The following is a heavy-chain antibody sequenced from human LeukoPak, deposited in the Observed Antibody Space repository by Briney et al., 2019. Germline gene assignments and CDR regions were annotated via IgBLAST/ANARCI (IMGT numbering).Heavy chain of an antibody. J-gene: IGHJ4*02. Sequence: GGSLRLSCAASGFTFSSYSMNWVRQAPGKGLEWVSYISSSSSTIYYADSVKGRFTISRDNAKNSLYLQMNSLRAEDTAVYYCARAGGYCSSTSCYTDFDYWGQGTLVTVSS. D-gene: IGHD2-2*02. CDR3: ARAGGYCSSTSCYTDFDY. CDR1: GFTFSSYS. CDR2: ISSSSSTI. V-gene: IGHV3-48*01.